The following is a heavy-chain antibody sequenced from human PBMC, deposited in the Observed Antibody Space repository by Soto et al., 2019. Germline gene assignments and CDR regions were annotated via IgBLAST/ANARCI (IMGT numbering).Heavy chain of an antibody. D-gene: IGHD3-10*01. Sequence: GGALRLSYAASGFTFSSHAMSWVRQAPGKGLEWVSAISGSGGSTYYADSVKGRFTISRDNSKNTLYLQMNSLRAEDTAVYYCAKDQALLWFGEMNYWGQGTLVTVYS. J-gene: IGHJ4*02. CDR2: ISGSGGST. CDR3: AKDQALLWFGEMNY. V-gene: IGHV3-23*01. CDR1: GFTFSSHA.